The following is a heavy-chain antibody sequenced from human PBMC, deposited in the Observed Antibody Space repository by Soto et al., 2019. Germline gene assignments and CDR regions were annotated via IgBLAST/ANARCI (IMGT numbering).Heavy chain of an antibody. CDR1: GFTFSSYA. Sequence: EVQLLESGGGLVQPGGSLRLSCAASGFTFSSYAMSWVRQAPGKGLQWVSAISGSGGSTYYADSVKGRFTISRDNSKNTLYLQMNSLRAEDTAVYYCTVYYYDSSGYWEVDVDYWGQGTLVTVSS. J-gene: IGHJ4*02. V-gene: IGHV3-23*01. CDR2: ISGSGGST. CDR3: TVYYYDSSGYWEVDVDY. D-gene: IGHD3-22*01.